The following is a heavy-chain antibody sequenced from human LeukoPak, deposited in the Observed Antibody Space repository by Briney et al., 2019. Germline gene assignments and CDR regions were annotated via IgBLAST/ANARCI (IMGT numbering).Heavy chain of an antibody. V-gene: IGHV1-2*02. CDR3: ARAMIVVVKPIGNAFDI. CDR2: INPNSGGT. CDR1: GYTFTGYY. D-gene: IGHD3-22*01. Sequence: ASVKVSCKASGYTFTGYYMHWVRQAPGQGLEWMGWINPNSGGTNYAQKFQGRVTMTRDTSISTAYMELSRLRSDDTAVYYCARAMIVVVKPIGNAFDIWGQGTMVTVS. J-gene: IGHJ3*02.